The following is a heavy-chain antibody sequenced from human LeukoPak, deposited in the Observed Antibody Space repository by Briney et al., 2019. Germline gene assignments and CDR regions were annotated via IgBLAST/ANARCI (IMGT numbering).Heavy chain of an antibody. CDR2: MYTSGST. J-gene: IGHJ2*01. D-gene: IGHD3-22*01. CDR3: ARDGSYYDSSGLNTGWYFDL. Sequence: SETLSLTCTVSGASISGSISGGTYYWNWIRQPAGKGLEWIGRMYTSGSTNYNPSLKSRVTISVDTSKNQFSLKLSSVTAADTAVYYCARDGSYYDSSGLNTGWYFDLWGRGTLVTVSS. V-gene: IGHV4-61*02. CDR1: GASISGSISGGTYY.